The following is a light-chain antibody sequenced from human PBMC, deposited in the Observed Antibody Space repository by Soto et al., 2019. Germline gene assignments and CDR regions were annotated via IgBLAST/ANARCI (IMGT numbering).Light chain of an antibody. CDR1: SSDVGGYNY. CDR2: EVS. J-gene: IGLJ2*01. Sequence: QSALTQPPSASGSPGQSVTISCTGTSSDVGGYNYVSWYQQHPGKAPKLMIYEVSKRPSGVPDRFSGSKSGNTASLTVSGLQTEEEADYYCSSNAGSNKVFCGVPTLTV. V-gene: IGLV2-8*01. CDR3: SSNAGSNKV.